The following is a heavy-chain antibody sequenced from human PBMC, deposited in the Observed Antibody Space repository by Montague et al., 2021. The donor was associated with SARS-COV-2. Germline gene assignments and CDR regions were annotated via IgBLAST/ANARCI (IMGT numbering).Heavy chain of an antibody. CDR1: GGSISSGDLY. D-gene: IGHD4-17*01. CDR2: IYPGGNT. CDR3: ARVYTVTYYFDY. V-gene: IGHV4-61*02. J-gene: IGHJ4*02. Sequence: TLSLTCTVSGGSISSGDLYWSWIRQPAGKGLEWIGLIYPGGNTNHNPSLKSRVTISVDTSKNQFSLKLSSVTAADTAVYYCARVYTVTYYFDYWGRGTLLTVSS.